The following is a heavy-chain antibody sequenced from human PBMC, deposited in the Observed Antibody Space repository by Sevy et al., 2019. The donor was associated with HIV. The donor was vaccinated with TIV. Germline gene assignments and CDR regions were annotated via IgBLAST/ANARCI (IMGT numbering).Heavy chain of an antibody. J-gene: IGHJ4*02. CDR2: ISYDGSNK. CDR1: GFTFSSYG. D-gene: IGHD5-18*01. V-gene: IGHV3-30*18. CDR3: AKDPTRRIQLWTKLPDY. Sequence: GGSLRLSCAASGFTFSSYGMHWVRQAPGKGLEWVAVISYDGSNKYYADSVKGRFTISRDNSKNTLYLQMNSLRAEDTAVYYCAKDPTRRIQLWTKLPDYWAQGTLVTVSS.